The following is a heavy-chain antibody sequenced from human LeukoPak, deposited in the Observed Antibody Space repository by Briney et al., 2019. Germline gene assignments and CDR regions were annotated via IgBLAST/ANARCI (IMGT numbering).Heavy chain of an antibody. CDR3: ARDITMWGSGSWQDAFDI. J-gene: IGHJ3*02. Sequence: ASVKVSCKASGYTFTSYAINWGLQAPGQGLGRMVGINTNTENPTYAQDFTGGMVCSLYTSVSTSNRYDRSLKAEDTAVYYCARDITMWGSGSWQDAFDIWGEGTMVTVSS. D-gene: IGHD3-10*01. CDR1: GYTFTSYA. CDR2: INTNTENP. V-gene: IGHV7-4-1*01.